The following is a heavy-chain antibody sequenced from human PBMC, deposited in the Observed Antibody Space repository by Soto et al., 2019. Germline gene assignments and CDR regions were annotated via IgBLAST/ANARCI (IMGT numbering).Heavy chain of an antibody. J-gene: IGHJ4*02. CDR3: ARPYCSGSNCYSDY. D-gene: IGHD2-15*01. Sequence: HPGGSLRLSRAASGFTFSSYSMNWVRQAPGKGLEWVSYISSRSSTIYYADSVEGRFTISRDNAKNSLYLQMNSLRAEDTAMYYCARPYCSGSNCYSDYWGQGTLVTVSS. V-gene: IGHV3-48*01. CDR2: ISSRSSTI. CDR1: GFTFSSYS.